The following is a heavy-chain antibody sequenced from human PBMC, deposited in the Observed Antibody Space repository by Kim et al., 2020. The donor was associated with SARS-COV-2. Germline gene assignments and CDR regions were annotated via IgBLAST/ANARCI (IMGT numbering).Heavy chain of an antibody. Sequence: SETLSLTCTVSGGSISSYYWSWIRQPAGKGLEWIGRIYTSGSTNYNPSLKSRVTMSVDTSKNQFSLKLSSVTAADTAVYYCARDYLGGSYYNYGMDVWGQGTTVTVSS. CDR1: GGSISSYY. D-gene: IGHD2-15*01. CDR2: IYTSGST. CDR3: ARDYLGGSYYNYGMDV. J-gene: IGHJ6*02. V-gene: IGHV4-4*07.